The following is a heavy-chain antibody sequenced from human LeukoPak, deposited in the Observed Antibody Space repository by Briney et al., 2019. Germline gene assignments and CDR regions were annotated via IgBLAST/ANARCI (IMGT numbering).Heavy chain of an antibody. V-gene: IGHV3-74*01. J-gene: IGHJ4*02. CDR1: GFTLTTYW. Sequence: PGGSLRLSCAASGFTLTTYWMHWVRQAPGKGLVWVSRLKSDGSSTSYADSVKGRFTISRDNAKNTLYLQMNSLRAEDTALYYCAKDSTYSSSSLGPDYWGQGTLVTVSS. D-gene: IGHD6-13*01. CDR2: LKSDGSST. CDR3: AKDSTYSSSSLGPDY.